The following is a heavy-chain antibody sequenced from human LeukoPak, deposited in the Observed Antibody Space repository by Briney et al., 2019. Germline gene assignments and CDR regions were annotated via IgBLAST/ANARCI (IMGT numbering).Heavy chain of an antibody. CDR1: GYSFTGYY. Sequence: ASVKVSCTASGYSFTGYYMHWVRQAPGQGLEWMGWINPKNGGTHYAQKFQGRVTMTRDTSISTADMELTRLKSDDTAVYYCARGPFDWFDPWGQGTLVTVSS. CDR2: INPKNGGT. CDR3: ARGPFDWFDP. J-gene: IGHJ5*02. V-gene: IGHV1-2*02.